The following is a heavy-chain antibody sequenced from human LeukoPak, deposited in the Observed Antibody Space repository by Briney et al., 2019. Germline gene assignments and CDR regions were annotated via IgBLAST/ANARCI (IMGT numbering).Heavy chain of an antibody. CDR3: ARSTTWTLYYFDY. CDR2: INPNSGGT. D-gene: IGHD1-14*01. Sequence: ASVKVSCKASGYTFTVYYMHGVRQAPGQGLEWMGWINPNSGGTNYAQKFQGRVTMTRDTSISTAYMELSRLRSDDTAVYYCARSTTWTLYYFDYWGQGTLVTVSS. J-gene: IGHJ4*02. CDR1: GYTFTVYY. V-gene: IGHV1-2*02.